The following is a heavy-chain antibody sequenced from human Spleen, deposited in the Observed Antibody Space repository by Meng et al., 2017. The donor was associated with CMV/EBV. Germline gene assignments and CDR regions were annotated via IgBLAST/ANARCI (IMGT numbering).Heavy chain of an antibody. D-gene: IGHD2-2*01. CDR1: GFTLTEYT. J-gene: IGHJ6*02. V-gene: IGHV3-48*04. Sequence: GESLKISCAASGFTLTEYTMNWVRQAPGKGLECVSHISSSGTNIYYADSVKGRFTISRDNAKNSLFLQMNSLRAEDTAVYYCARVSGYCSTTSCQWVGGEGYYYYAMDVWGQGTTVTVSS. CDR3: ARVSGYCSTTSCQWVGGEGYYYYAMDV. CDR2: ISSSGTNI.